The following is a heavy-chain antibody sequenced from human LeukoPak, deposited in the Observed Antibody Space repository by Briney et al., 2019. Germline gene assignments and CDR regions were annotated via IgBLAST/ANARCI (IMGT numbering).Heavy chain of an antibody. CDR2: ISSSSYI. D-gene: IGHD3-10*01. CDR1: GFTFSSYS. Sequence: GSLRLSCAASGFTFSSYSMNWVRQAPGKGLEWVSSISSSSYIYYADSVKGRFTISRDNAKNSLYLQMNSLRAEDTAVYYCARVPTMVRGVITPPYYFDYWGQGTLVTVSS. CDR3: ARVPTMVRGVITPPYYFDY. J-gene: IGHJ4*02. V-gene: IGHV3-21*01.